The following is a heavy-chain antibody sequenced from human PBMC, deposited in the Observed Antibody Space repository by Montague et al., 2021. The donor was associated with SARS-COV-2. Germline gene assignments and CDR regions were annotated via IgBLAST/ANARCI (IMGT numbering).Heavy chain of an antibody. V-gene: IGHV4-39*01. CDR2: IYYSGST. CDR1: GGSISSNSYY. D-gene: IGHD3-3*01. CDR3: ARHGLAGTTIFGVFTPRGGFDI. Sequence: SETLSLTCTVSGGSISSNSYYWVWIRQPPGKGRMWIGSIYYSGSTYYTPSRKSRVTISVYTYKNPFSLRLSSVTAADTAVYSCARHGLAGTTIFGVFTPRGGFDIWGQGTMVTVSS. J-gene: IGHJ3*02.